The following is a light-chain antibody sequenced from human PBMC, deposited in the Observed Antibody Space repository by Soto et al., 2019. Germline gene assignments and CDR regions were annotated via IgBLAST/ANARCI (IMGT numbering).Light chain of an antibody. J-gene: IGKJ2*01. CDR3: QQLNSYPPT. V-gene: IGKV1-9*01. CDR2: AAS. Sequence: DIQLTQSPSFLSASVGDRVTITCRASQGISSYLAWYQQKPGKAPKLLIYAASTLQSGVPSRFSGSGSGTEFPLPISRLQPEDFATYYCQQLNSYPPTFGQGTKLEIK. CDR1: QGISSY.